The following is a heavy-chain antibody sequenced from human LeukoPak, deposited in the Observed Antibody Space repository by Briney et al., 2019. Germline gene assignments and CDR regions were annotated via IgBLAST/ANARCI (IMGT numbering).Heavy chain of an antibody. CDR3: ARGTGRTHNWFDP. CDR2: IYYSGST. Sequence: PSETLSLTCTVSRGSISSTGYYWGWIRQSPGKGLEWIGSIYYSGSTYYKPSLKSRVTMSVDTSKNQFSLKLSSVTAADTAVYYCARGTGRTHNWFDPWGQGTLVTVSS. J-gene: IGHJ5*02. CDR1: RGSISSTGYY. V-gene: IGHV4-39*07. D-gene: IGHD3/OR15-3a*01.